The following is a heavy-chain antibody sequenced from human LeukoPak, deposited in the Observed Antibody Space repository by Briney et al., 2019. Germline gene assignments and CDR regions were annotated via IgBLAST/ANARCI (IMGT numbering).Heavy chain of an antibody. CDR2: INPNSGGT. Sequence: GASVKVSCKASGYTFTGYYMHWVRQAPGQGLEWMGWINPNSGGTNYAQKFQGRVTMTRDTSISTAYMELSRLRSDDTAVYYCARDWGSGRYYYYYMDVWGKGTTVTVSS. CDR1: GYTFTGYY. V-gene: IGHV1-2*02. D-gene: IGHD3-16*01. CDR3: ARDWGSGRYYYYYMDV. J-gene: IGHJ6*03.